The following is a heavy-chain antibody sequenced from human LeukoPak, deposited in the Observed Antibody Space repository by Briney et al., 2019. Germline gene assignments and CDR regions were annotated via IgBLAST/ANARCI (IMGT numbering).Heavy chain of an antibody. CDR3: AGESGIAAALDL. V-gene: IGHV3-53*01. D-gene: IGHD6-13*01. CDR1: GFTVSSNY. J-gene: IGHJ5*02. Sequence: GGSLRLSCAVSGFTVSSNYMSWVRQAPGKGLEWVSVIYSGGSTYYADSVKGRFTISRDNSKNTLYLQMNSLRAEDTAVYYFAGESGIAAALDLWGQGTLVTVSS. CDR2: IYSGGST.